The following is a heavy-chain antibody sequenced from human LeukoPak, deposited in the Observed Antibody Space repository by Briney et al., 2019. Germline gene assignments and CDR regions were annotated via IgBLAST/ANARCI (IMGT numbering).Heavy chain of an antibody. V-gene: IGHV4-4*07. J-gene: IGHJ3*02. Sequence: SETLSLTCTVSGGSISSYYWSWIRQPAGKGLEWIGRIYTSGSTNYNPSLKSRVTMSVDTSKNQFSLKLSSVTAADTAVYYCARGLGYSNYDAFDIWGQGTMVTVSS. D-gene: IGHD4-11*01. CDR1: GGSISSYY. CDR2: IYTSGST. CDR3: ARGLGYSNYDAFDI.